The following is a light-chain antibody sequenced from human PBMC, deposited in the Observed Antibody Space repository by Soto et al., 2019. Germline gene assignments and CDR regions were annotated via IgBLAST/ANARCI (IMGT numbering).Light chain of an antibody. J-gene: IGKJ3*01. Sequence: DIQMTQSPSTLSASVGDRVTITCRASQSISSWLAWYQQKPGKAPKLLIYDASSLESWVPSRFSGSGSGTEFTLTISSLQPDDFATYDCQQYNSYLGTFGPGTKVDIK. CDR2: DAS. V-gene: IGKV1-5*01. CDR1: QSISSW. CDR3: QQYNSYLGT.